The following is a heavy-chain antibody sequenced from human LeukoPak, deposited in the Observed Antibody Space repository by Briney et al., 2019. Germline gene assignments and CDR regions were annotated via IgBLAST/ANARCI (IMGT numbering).Heavy chain of an antibody. D-gene: IGHD5-18*01. Sequence: SETLSLTCTVSGGSICSYYWSWIREPAGKGVEWIGRIYSSGSTNYNPSLKSRVTMSVDTSKNQFSLKLSSVTAADTAVYYCAAIQLWLEYYFDYWGQGTLVTVS. CDR2: IYSSGST. CDR3: AAIQLWLEYYFDY. J-gene: IGHJ4*02. CDR1: GGSICSYY. V-gene: IGHV4-4*07.